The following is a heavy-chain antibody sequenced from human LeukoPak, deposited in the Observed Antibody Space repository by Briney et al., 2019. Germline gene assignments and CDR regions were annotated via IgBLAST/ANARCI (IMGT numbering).Heavy chain of an antibody. CDR3: VRSVTASTTGAI. V-gene: IGHV3-72*01. D-gene: IGHD2-21*02. CDR2: TRSKPYRYTT. J-gene: IGHJ3*02. CDR1: LFTYIDHF. Sequence: GALRLSRASSLFTYIDHFIDSVRQAPWRGVEGVGRTRSKPYRYTTQYAASVKGRFTISRDDSKNSLYLQMNSLKPEDTAVYYCVRSVTASTTGAIWGQGTMVTVSS.